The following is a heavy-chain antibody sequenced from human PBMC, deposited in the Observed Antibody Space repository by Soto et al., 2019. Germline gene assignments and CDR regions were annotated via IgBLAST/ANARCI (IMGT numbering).Heavy chain of an antibody. Sequence: SETLSLTCTVSGGSISSYYWSWIRQPPGKGLELIGYIYYSGSTNYNPSLKSRVTISVDTSKNQISLKLSSVTAADTAVYYCASQVKCPSSRCYITYYAMDVWGQGTTVTVSS. CDR3: ASQVKCPSSRCYITYYAMDV. CDR1: GGSISSYY. CDR2: IYYSGST. V-gene: IGHV4-59*08. J-gene: IGHJ6*02. D-gene: IGHD2-2*02.